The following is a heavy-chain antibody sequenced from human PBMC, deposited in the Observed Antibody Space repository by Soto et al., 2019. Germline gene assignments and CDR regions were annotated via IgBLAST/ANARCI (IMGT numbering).Heavy chain of an antibody. CDR2: TSYGGANK. V-gene: IGHV3-30*03. Sequence: QVRLVDSGGGVVQPGRSLRLSCAVSGFTFSSHAMHWVRQAPGRGLEWVAVTSYGGANKYYIDSVKGRFTISRDNSKNTLFLQMDSLRPEDTALSYCARGPRSCSSTTCYTVDFWGRGTRVTVSS. D-gene: IGHD2-2*02. CDR1: GFTFSSHA. J-gene: IGHJ4*02. CDR3: ARGPRSCSSTTCYTVDF.